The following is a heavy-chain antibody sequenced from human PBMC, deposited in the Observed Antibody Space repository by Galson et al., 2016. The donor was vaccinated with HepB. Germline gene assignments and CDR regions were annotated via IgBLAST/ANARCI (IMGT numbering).Heavy chain of an antibody. Sequence: SLRLSCAASGFTLSSYGMHWVRQAPGKRLEWVAGIWYDGSSKYYAGSVKGRSTISRDNSKNTVSLQMNRLRGEDSAVYYCARDRQPYVWGSYRLLWYFDLWGRGTLVTVSS. CDR1: GFTLSSYG. CDR2: IWYDGSSK. CDR3: ARDRQPYVWGSYRLLWYFDL. D-gene: IGHD3-16*02. V-gene: IGHV3-33*01. J-gene: IGHJ2*01.